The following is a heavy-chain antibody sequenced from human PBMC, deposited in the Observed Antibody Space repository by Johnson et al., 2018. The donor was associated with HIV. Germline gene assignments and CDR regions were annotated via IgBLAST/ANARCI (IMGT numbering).Heavy chain of an antibody. V-gene: IGHV3-38*03. CDR3: ARDNVAVAGGASDI. J-gene: IGHJ3*02. CDR1: GFTVSSNE. CDR2: ISGGST. D-gene: IGHD6-19*01. Sequence: VQLVESGGGVVQPGRSLRLSCAASGFTVSSNEMSWVRQAPGKGLEWVSSISGGSTYYADSRKGRFTISRDNSKNTLYLQMNSLRVEDTALYYCARDNVAVAGGASDIWGQGTMVIVSS.